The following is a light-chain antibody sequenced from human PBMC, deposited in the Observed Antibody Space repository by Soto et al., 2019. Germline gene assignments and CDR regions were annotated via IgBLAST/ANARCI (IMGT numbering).Light chain of an antibody. CDR3: QQYGSSPRTYT. CDR1: QSVSSSY. CDR2: GAS. Sequence: EIVLTQSPGTLSLSPGERATLSCRASQSVSSSYLAWYQQKPGQAPRLLIYGASSRATGIPDRFSGSGSGTDFTLTISRLEPEDFAVYYCQQYGSSPRTYTFGHGTKLEIK. J-gene: IGKJ2*01. V-gene: IGKV3-20*01.